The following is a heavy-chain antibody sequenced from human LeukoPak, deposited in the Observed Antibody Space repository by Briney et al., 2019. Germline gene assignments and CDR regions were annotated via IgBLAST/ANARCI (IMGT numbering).Heavy chain of an antibody. D-gene: IGHD6-19*01. Sequence: HPGGSLRLSCAASGFTFSSYAMTWVRQAPGKGLEWVSAISGSGGVTYYADSVKGRFTISRGNSKNTLSLQMNSLRAEDTAVYYCAKFTSGWFEDNWGQGTLVTVSS. V-gene: IGHV3-23*01. CDR1: GFTFSSYA. CDR2: ISGSGGVT. J-gene: IGHJ4*02. CDR3: AKFTSGWFEDN.